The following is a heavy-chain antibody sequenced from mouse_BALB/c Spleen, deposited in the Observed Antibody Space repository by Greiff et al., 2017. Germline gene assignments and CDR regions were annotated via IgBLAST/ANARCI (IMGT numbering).Heavy chain of an antibody. J-gene: IGHJ3*01. CDR1: GFSLSRYS. D-gene: IGHD2-10*01. V-gene: IGHV2-6-4*01. CDR3: ARNKAYYGNYGFAY. CDR2: IWGGGST. Sequence: VMLVESGPGLVAPSQSLSITCTVSGFSLSRYSVHWVRQPPGKGLEWLGMIWGGGSTDYNSALKSRLSISKDNSKSQVFLKMNSLQTDDTAMYYCARNKAYYGNYGFAYWGQGTLVTVSA.